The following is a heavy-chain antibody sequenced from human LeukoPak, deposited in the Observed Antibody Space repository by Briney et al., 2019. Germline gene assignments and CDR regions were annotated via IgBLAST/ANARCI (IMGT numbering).Heavy chain of an antibody. V-gene: IGHV4-30-4*01. D-gene: IGHD3-10*01. J-gene: IGHJ4*02. Sequence: SETLSLTCTVSGGSVSSGNYYWSWIRQPPGKGLEWIGYIHYSGSTYYNPSLKSRVTISIDTSKNQFSLKLSSVTAADTAVYYCARVTGGSGSYYSPLHYYFDYWGQGTLVTVSS. CDR2: IHYSGST. CDR1: GGSVSSGNYY. CDR3: ARVTGGSGSYYSPLHYYFDY.